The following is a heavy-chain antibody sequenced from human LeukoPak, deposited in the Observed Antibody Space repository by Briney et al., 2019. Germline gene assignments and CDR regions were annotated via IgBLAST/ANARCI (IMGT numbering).Heavy chain of an antibody. CDR2: LNPSGGTT. CDR3: ARDKALLKGLVHYHFDY. J-gene: IGHJ4*02. Sequence: ASVKVSCKVSGYTLTELSMHWVRQAPGQGLEWMGILNPSGGTTTYAQKFQGRVTMTRDTSTSTVYMELSSLRSEDTAVYYCARDKALLKGLVHYHFDYWGQGTLVTVPS. D-gene: IGHD6-19*01. CDR1: GYTLTELS. V-gene: IGHV1-46*01.